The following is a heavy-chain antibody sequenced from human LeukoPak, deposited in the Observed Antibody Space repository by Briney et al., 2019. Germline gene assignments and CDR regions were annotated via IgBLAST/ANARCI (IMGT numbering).Heavy chain of an antibody. D-gene: IGHD3-10*01. CDR3: ARGTVRGHNY. CDR1: GGSFSGYY. V-gene: IGHV4-34*01. CDR2: INHSGST. Sequence: SETLSLTCAVYGGSFSGYYWSWIRQPPGKGLEWIGEINHSGSTNYNPSLKSRVTISVDTSKNQFSLKLSSVTAADTAVYYGARGTVRGHNYWGQGTLVTVSS. J-gene: IGHJ4*02.